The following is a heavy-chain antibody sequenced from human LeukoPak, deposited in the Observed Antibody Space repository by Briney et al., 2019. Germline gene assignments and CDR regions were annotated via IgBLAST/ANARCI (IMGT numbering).Heavy chain of an antibody. CDR3: AKQQRAAVADDLDY. CDR1: GFTFSSYA. J-gene: IGHJ4*02. CDR2: ISGSGGST. V-gene: IGHV3-23*01. D-gene: IGHD6-19*01. Sequence: GGSLRLSCAASGFTFSSYAMSWVRQAPGKGLEWVSAISGSGGSTYYADSVKGRFTISRDNSKNTLYLRMNSLRAEDTAVYYCAKQQRAAVADDLDYWGQGTLVTVSS.